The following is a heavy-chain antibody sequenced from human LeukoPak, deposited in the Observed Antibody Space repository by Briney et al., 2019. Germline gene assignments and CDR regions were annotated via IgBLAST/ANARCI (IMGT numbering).Heavy chain of an antibody. CDR1: GFTFSSYA. J-gene: IGHJ4*02. Sequence: GGSLRLSCAASGFTFSSYALSWVRQAPGKGLEWVSSISGSGGTTYYADSVKGRFSISRDTSKNTLYLQMNSLRAEDTAVYYCIRGLGGGSDYWGLGTLVTVTS. CDR3: IRGLGGGSDY. V-gene: IGHV3-23*01. D-gene: IGHD4-23*01. CDR2: ISGSGGTT.